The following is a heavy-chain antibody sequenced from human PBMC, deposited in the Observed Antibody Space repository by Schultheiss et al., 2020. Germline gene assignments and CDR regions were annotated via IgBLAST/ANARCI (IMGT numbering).Heavy chain of an antibody. J-gene: IGHJ4*02. CDR3: ARVPDYGDDY. Sequence: GGSLRLSCAASGFTFSSYSMNWVRQAPGKGLEWVSYISSSGSTIYYADSVKGRFTISRDNAKNSLYLQMNSLRAEDTAVYYCARVPDYGDDYWGQGTLVTVSS. V-gene: IGHV3-48*04. D-gene: IGHD4-17*01. CDR1: GFTFSSYS. CDR2: ISSSGSTI.